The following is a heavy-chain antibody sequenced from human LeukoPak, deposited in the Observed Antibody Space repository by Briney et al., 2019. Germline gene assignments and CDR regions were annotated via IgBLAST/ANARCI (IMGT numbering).Heavy chain of an antibody. CDR1: GYTFTNYY. D-gene: IGHD1-26*01. Sequence: ASVEVSCKASGYTFTNYYMHWVRQAPGQGLEWMGMINPSGGGTGYAQRFQGRVTMTRDTSTSTVYMDLSSLRSEDTAVYYCARVSMGATYFRAFDIWGQGTMVTVSS. CDR3: ARVSMGATYFRAFDI. CDR2: INPSGGGT. V-gene: IGHV1-46*01. J-gene: IGHJ3*02.